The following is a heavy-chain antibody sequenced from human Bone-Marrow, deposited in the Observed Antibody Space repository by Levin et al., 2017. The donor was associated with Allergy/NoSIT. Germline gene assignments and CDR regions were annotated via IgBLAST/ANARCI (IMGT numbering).Heavy chain of an antibody. CDR1: GFNFDNHA. Sequence: QSGGSLRLSCAASGFNFDNHAMHWLRQIPGEGLEWVSAVSWNSAAKAYAASVEGRFIISRDNTKNSLYLQMNSLRVEDTGLYYCAKENAGDNYGWRDWGQGTLVTVS. J-gene: IGHJ4*02. CDR2: VSWNSAAK. D-gene: IGHD3-10*01. CDR3: AKENAGDNYGWRD. V-gene: IGHV3-9*01.